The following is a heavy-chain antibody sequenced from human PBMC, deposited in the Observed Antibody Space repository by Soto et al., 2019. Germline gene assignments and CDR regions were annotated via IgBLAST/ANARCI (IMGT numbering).Heavy chain of an antibody. D-gene: IGHD3-3*01. CDR3: ARDGITFFGVFFAPIQLEYPSTTWLPP. Sequence: APGKVSCKASGYTFTSYGISWGRQAPGQGLERMGWISAYNGNTNYAQKLQGRVTMTTDTSTSKAYMELRSRRSDDTAVYSCARDGITFFGVFFAPIQLEYPSTTWLPPWGQGPLVTVS. CDR1: GYTFTSYG. V-gene: IGHV1-18*01. J-gene: IGHJ5*02. CDR2: ISAYNGNT.